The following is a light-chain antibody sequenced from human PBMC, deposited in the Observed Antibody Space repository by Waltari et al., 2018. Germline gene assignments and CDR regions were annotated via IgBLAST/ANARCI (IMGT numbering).Light chain of an antibody. CDR3: CSYAGNYTWL. CDR1: SSDVGDYGS. V-gene: IGLV2-11*01. J-gene: IGLJ2*01. CDR2: DVS. Sequence: QTALTQPRSVSGSPGQSVSTACTGTSSDVGDYGSVSWYQHHAGKVPKVIIYDVSKRPSGVPDRFSGSKSGNTASLTISGLLAEDDGDYYCCSYAGNYTWLFGAGTKVTVL.